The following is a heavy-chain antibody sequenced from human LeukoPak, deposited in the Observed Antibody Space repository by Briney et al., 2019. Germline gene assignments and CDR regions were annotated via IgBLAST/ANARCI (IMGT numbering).Heavy chain of an antibody. Sequence: ASVKVSCKASGGTFSSYAISWVRQAPGQGLEWMGRIVPILGIANYAQKFQGRVTITADKSTSTAYMELSSLRSEDTAVYYCARDGLWGSSPLGYYYYMDVWGKGTTVTVSS. CDR3: ARDGLWGSSPLGYYYYMDV. V-gene: IGHV1-69*04. CDR1: GGTFSSYA. CDR2: IVPILGIA. J-gene: IGHJ6*03. D-gene: IGHD6-6*01.